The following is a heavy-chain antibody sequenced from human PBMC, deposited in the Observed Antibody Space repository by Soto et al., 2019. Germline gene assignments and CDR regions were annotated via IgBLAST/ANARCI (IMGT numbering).Heavy chain of an antibody. CDR3: ARNGYSYGYVPYYYYYGMDV. CDR1: GGSISSYY. D-gene: IGHD5-18*01. J-gene: IGHJ6*02. Sequence: SETLSLTCTVSGGSISSYYWSWIRQPPGKGLEWIGYIYYSGSTNYKPSLKSRVTISVDTSKNQFSLKLSSVTAADTAVYYCARNGYSYGYVPYYYYYGMDVWGQGTTVTVSS. V-gene: IGHV4-59*01. CDR2: IYYSGST.